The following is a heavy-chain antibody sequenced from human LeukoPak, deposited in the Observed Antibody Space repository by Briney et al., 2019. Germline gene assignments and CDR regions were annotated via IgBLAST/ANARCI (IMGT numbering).Heavy chain of an antibody. J-gene: IGHJ4*02. D-gene: IGHD3-22*01. CDR2: ISAYNGYT. CDR3: ASTYYYDSSGYYHFDY. V-gene: IGHV1-18*01. CDR1: GYTFTSYG. Sequence: ASVKVSCKASGYTFTSYGISWVRQAPGQGLEWMGWISAYNGYTSYAHNFQGRVTMTTDASTSTAYMELSSLRSEDTAVYYCASTYYYDSSGYYHFDYWGQGTLVTVSS.